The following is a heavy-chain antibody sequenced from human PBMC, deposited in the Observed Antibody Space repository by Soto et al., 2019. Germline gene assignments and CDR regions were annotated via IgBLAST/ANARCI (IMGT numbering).Heavy chain of an antibody. Sequence: QVQLVQSGAEVKKPGASVKVSCKASGYTFTNYDINWVRQATGQGLEWVGWMTPISGDTGYAQNFQGRVTMTRDTPRSTAYLELSSLTSEDTAVYYCAINLYNTGSFDPWGQGTLVTVSS. D-gene: IGHD3-10*01. CDR3: AINLYNTGSFDP. CDR1: GYTFTNYD. CDR2: MTPISGDT. V-gene: IGHV1-8*02. J-gene: IGHJ5*02.